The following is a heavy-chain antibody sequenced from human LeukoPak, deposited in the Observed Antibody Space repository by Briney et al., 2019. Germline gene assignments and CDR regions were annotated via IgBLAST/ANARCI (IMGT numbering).Heavy chain of an antibody. D-gene: IGHD5-18*01. CDR3: AKGERVDTAMVTGAFDI. Sequence: PGGSLRLSCAASGFTFSSYAMSWVRQAPGKGLEWVSAISGSGGSTYYADSVKGRFTISRDNSKNTLYLQMNSLRAEDTAVYYCAKGERVDTAMVTGAFDIWGQGTMVTVSS. CDR1: GFTFSSYA. J-gene: IGHJ3*02. V-gene: IGHV3-23*01. CDR2: ISGSGGST.